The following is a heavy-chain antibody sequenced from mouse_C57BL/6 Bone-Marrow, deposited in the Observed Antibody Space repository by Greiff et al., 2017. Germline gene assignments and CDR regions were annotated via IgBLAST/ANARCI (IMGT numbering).Heavy chain of an antibody. CDR3: TRYYYGSSSYWYFDV. D-gene: IGHD1-1*01. Sequence: VKLVESGAELVRPGASVTLSCKASGYTFTDYEMHWVKQTPVHGLEWIGAIDPETGGTAYNQKFKGKAILTADKSSSTAYMELRSLTSEDSAVYYCTRYYYGSSSYWYFDVWGTGTTVTVSS. V-gene: IGHV1-15*01. CDR2: IDPETGGT. CDR1: GYTFTDYE. J-gene: IGHJ1*03.